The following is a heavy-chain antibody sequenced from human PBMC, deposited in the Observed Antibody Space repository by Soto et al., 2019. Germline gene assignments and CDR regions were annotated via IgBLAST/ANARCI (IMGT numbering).Heavy chain of an antibody. CDR2: TSGSGDAT. CDR1: GFIFSNYG. J-gene: IGHJ4*02. V-gene: IGHV3-23*04. Sequence: VQLVESGGGVVQPGGSLRLSCAVSGFIFSNYGMSWVRQAPGKGLEWVSATSGSGDATYYADSVKGRFTISRDNPKNTLYVEMNSLRVEDTAVYYCAKDLGYDGSGIEIWGQGTLVTVSP. D-gene: IGHD3-10*01. CDR3: AKDLGYDGSGIEI.